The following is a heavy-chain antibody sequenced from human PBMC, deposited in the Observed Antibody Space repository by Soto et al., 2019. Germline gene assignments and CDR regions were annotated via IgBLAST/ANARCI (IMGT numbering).Heavy chain of an antibody. D-gene: IGHD2-21*02. J-gene: IGHJ2*01. CDR3: AGTLGPGGDGFDWYIEL. Sequence: QVQLVESGGGGVQPGRSLRLSCAASGFTFSSYNMHGVRQAPGKGLEWVAVITYDGGNKYYADAVRGRFTISRDNSRTTLYLQRNSVRTEDSAVDYGAGTLGPGGDGFDWYIELGGRGTLVAVAS. V-gene: IGHV3-30-3*01. CDR1: GFTFSSYN. CDR2: ITYDGGNK.